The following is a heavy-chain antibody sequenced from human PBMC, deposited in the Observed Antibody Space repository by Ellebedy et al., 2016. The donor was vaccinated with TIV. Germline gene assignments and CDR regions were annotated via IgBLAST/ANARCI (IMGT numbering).Heavy chain of an antibody. CDR1: GFTFSSYA. J-gene: IGHJ4*02. CDR2: ISGSGGST. V-gene: IGHV3-23*01. Sequence: GGSLRLSXAASGFTFSSYAMSWVRQAPGKGLEWVSGISGSGGSTDYADSVKGRFTISRDNSKNTLYLEMNSLGVDDTAVYYCARGIHNLEFWGQGTLVTVSS. CDR3: ARGIHNLEF. D-gene: IGHD3-10*01.